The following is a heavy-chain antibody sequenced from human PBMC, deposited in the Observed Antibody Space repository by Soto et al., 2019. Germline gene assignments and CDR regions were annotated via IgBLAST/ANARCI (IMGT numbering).Heavy chain of an antibody. CDR1: GYTFTNYG. V-gene: IGHV1-18*01. Sequence: QVQLVQSGAEVKKPGASVKVSCKASGYTFTNYGITWVRQAPGQGLERMGWINPYNAKTNSAQKFQGRVSMTTDTSSSTSYMEVLSRRSDDTAIYYCARGSDSLGWWGQGTMVTVTS. J-gene: IGHJ4*02. D-gene: IGHD6-19*01. CDR2: INPYNAKT. CDR3: ARGSDSLGW.